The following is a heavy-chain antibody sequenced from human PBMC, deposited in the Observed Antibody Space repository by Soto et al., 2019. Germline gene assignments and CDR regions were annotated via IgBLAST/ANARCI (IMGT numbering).Heavy chain of an antibody. CDR2: IYYSGDT. D-gene: IGHD3-22*01. J-gene: IGHJ4*02. V-gene: IGHV4-39*02. CDR3: ARDSHYYYDSSGYRDY. CDR1: GGSISSSNYY. Sequence: PSETLSLTCTVSGGSISSSNYYWGWIRQSPGKGLESIGNIYYSGDTNYNPSLKSRVTISVDTSKNQFSLKLSSVTAADTAVYYCARDSHYYYDSSGYRDYWGQGTLVTVSS.